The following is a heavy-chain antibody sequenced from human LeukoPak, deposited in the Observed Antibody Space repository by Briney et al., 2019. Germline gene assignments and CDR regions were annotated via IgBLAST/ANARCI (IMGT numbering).Heavy chain of an antibody. Sequence: ASETLSLTCTVSGGSVTSGNYYWNWIRQPAGKGLEWIGRIYTNGGASYNPSLKSRVTISIDASKNQFSLKLSSVTAADTAAYYCAREPPGYWGQGILVTVSS. CDR1: GGSVTSGNYY. V-gene: IGHV4-61*02. J-gene: IGHJ4*02. CDR3: AREPPGY. CDR2: IYTNGGA.